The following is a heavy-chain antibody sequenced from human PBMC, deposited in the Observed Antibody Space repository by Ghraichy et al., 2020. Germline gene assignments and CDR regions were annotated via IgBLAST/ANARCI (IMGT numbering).Heavy chain of an antibody. CDR3: ASSRKYQLLYSFGY. Sequence: ASVKVSCKASGYTFTSYDINWVRQATGQGLEWMGWMNPNSGNTGYAQKFQGRVAMTRNTSISTAYMELSSLRYEDTAVYYCASSRKYQLLYSFGYWGQGTLVTVSS. J-gene: IGHJ4*02. CDR2: MNPNSGNT. CDR1: GYTFTSYD. D-gene: IGHD2-2*02. V-gene: IGHV1-8*01.